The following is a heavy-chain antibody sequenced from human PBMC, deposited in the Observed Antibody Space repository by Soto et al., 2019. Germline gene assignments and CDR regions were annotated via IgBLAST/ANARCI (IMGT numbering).Heavy chain of an antibody. CDR3: ARSTYYDFWSALVAPFDI. CDR1: GGSFSGYY. V-gene: IGHV4-34*01. CDR2: INHSGST. D-gene: IGHD3-3*01. J-gene: IGHJ3*02. Sequence: SETLSLTCAVYGGSFSGYYWSWIRQPPGKGLEWIGEINHSGSTNYNPSLKSRVTISVDTSKNQFSLKLSSVTAADTAVYYCARSTYYDFWSALVAPFDIWGQGTMVTVSS.